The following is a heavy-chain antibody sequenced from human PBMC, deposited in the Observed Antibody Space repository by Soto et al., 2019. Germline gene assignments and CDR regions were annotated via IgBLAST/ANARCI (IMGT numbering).Heavy chain of an antibody. CDR3: ARVVVEICSSASCSGGAFDI. Sequence: EVQLVESGGGLVQPGGSLRLSCAVSGFTVSTYYMSWVRQAPGKGLAWVSVIYSGGSTSYADSVKGRFTISRDNSKNTLYLQMNSLRAEDTAVYYCARVVVEICSSASCSGGAFDIWGQGTMVTVSS. CDR1: GFTVSTYY. V-gene: IGHV3-66*01. J-gene: IGHJ3*02. CDR2: IYSGGST. D-gene: IGHD2-2*01.